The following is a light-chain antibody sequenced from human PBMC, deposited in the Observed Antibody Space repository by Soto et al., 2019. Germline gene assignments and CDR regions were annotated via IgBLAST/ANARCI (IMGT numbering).Light chain of an antibody. J-gene: IGLJ1*01. CDR1: SSDVGGYNF. V-gene: IGLV2-14*01. CDR2: DVS. Sequence: QSVLTQPASVSGSPGQSITISCTVTSSDVGGYNFVSWYQQHPGKAPKLMIYDVSNRPSGVSNRFSASKSGNTASLTISGLQAEDEADYYCSSYTSSSTLVFGTGTKVTVL. CDR3: SSYTSSSTLV.